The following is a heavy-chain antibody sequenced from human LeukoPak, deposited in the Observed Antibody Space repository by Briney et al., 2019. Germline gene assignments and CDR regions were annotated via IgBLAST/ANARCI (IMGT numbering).Heavy chain of an antibody. CDR3: GRYGLSGNGYTSYFYYGMDF. CDR2: IYSDESLI. J-gene: IGHJ6*02. D-gene: IGHD5-12*01. V-gene: IGHV5-51*01. Sequence: GESLKISCTASGYSFSKYWIGWVCQTPGKGLEWMGFIYSDESLIRYSPSFEGQVTISADNSINTAYLQWNSLKASDTAMYYCGRYGLSGNGYTSYFYYGMDFWGQGTAVTVSS. CDR1: GYSFSKYW.